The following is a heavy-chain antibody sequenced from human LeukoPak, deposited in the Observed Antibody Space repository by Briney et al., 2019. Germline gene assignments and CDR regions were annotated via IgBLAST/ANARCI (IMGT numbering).Heavy chain of an antibody. D-gene: IGHD1-26*01. V-gene: IGHV3-30*02. CDR3: AKSSQWAFDY. J-gene: IGHJ4*02. CDR1: GFTFSSYG. CDR2: IRFDGTNK. Sequence: GGSLRLSCAASGFTFSSYGLHWVRQVPGKGLEWVAFIRFDGTNKYYVDSVKGRFTISRDNSKNRLYLLMNSLRSDDTAVYYCAKSSQWAFDYWGQGTLVTVSS.